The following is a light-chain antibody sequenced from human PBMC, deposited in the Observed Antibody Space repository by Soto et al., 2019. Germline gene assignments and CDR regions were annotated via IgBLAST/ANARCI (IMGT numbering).Light chain of an antibody. Sequence: EIVMTQSPATLSVSPGEGATLSCRASQSVNINLAWYQQKPGLAPRLLIYGASTRATGIPARFSGSGSGTELTLTISSLQSEDFAAYYCQQYNNWPPYTFGQGTKLEIK. V-gene: IGKV3-15*01. CDR2: GAS. CDR1: QSVNIN. CDR3: QQYNNWPPYT. J-gene: IGKJ2*01.